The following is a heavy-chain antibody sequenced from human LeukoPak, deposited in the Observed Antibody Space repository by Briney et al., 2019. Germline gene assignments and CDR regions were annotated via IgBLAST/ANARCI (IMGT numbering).Heavy chain of an antibody. V-gene: IGHV4-39*01. D-gene: IGHD3-22*01. J-gene: IGHJ6*04. Sequence: SETLSLTCTVSGGSISSSSYYWGWIRQPPGKGLEWIGSIYYSGSTYYNPSLKSRVTISVDTSKNQFSLKLSSVTAADTAVYYCARHPFYYYDSSGPSYYYYGRDVWGKGTTVPVSS. CDR2: IYYSGST. CDR3: ARHPFYYYDSSGPSYYYYGRDV. CDR1: GGSISSSSYY.